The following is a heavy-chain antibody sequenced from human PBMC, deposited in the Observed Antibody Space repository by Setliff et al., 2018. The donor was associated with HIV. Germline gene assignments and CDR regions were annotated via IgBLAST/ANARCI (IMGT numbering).Heavy chain of an antibody. Sequence: GASVKVSCKASGDTFTRSTYTWVRRAPGQGLDWMGGIIPVLGITNYAQKFQGRVILTADESTSTLYMELTSLRSDDTAVYYCAGPRGDEAFDIWGQGTMVTVSS. J-gene: IGHJ3*02. V-gene: IGHV1-69*10. CDR3: AGPRGDEAFDI. D-gene: IGHD3-10*01. CDR2: IIPVLGIT. CDR1: GDTFTRST.